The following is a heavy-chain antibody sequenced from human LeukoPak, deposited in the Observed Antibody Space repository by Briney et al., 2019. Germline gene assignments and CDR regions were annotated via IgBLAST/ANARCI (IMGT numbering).Heavy chain of an antibody. CDR3: ARSRPSFLEWLLSDFDY. Sequence: GGSLRLSCAASGFTFSSYSMNWVRQAPGKGLEWVSYISSSSSTIYYADSVKGRFTISRDNAKNSLYLQMNSLRAEDTAVYYCARSRPSFLEWLLSDFDYWGQGTLVTVSS. CDR2: ISSSSSTI. D-gene: IGHD3-3*01. V-gene: IGHV3-48*04. J-gene: IGHJ4*02. CDR1: GFTFSSYS.